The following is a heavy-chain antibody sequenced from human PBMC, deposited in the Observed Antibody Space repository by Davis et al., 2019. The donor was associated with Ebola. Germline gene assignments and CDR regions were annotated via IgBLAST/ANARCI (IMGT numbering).Heavy chain of an antibody. V-gene: IGHV3-74*01. J-gene: IGHJ4*02. CDR1: GFSFNNYH. CDR2: INPAGTYT. Sequence: GESLKISCAASGFSFNNYHMHWVRQLPGKGLVWVSYINPAGTYTDYVDSVRGRFTISRDNAKNTLYLEVNSPRADDTAVYYCVRGTSAWRGADYWGQGILVTVSS. CDR3: VRGTSAWRGADY. D-gene: IGHD1-1*01.